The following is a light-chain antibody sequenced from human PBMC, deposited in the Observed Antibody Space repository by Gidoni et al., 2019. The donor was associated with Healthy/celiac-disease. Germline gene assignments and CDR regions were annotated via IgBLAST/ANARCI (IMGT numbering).Light chain of an antibody. CDR2: LGS. CDR1: QSLLYTNGYNY. V-gene: IGKV2-28*01. Sequence: DIVMTQSPLSLPVTPGEPASISCRSSQSLLYTNGYNYLDWYLQKPGHSPQLLVYLGSNRASGVPDRFSGSGSGTDFTLKISRVEAEDVGVYYCMQALQVRTFGQGTKVEIK. J-gene: IGKJ1*01. CDR3: MQALQVRT.